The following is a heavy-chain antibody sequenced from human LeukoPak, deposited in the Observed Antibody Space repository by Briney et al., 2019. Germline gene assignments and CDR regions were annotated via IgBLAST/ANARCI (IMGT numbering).Heavy chain of an antibody. Sequence: GESLKISCKASGYSFTTYWIGWVRQMPGKGLEWMGIIYPGDSDTRYSPSFQGQVTTSVDRSISTAYLQWSSLKASDTAMYYCVRRYSYGHGDYWGQGTLVTVSS. CDR1: GYSFTTYW. V-gene: IGHV5-51*01. CDR3: VRRYSYGHGDY. CDR2: IYPGDSDT. J-gene: IGHJ4*02. D-gene: IGHD5-12*01.